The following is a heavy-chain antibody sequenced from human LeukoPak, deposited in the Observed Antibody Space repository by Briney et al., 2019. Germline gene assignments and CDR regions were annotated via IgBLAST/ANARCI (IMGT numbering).Heavy chain of an antibody. CDR1: GFTFSTYA. D-gene: IGHD7-27*01. Sequence: GGSLRLSCAASGFTFSTYAMHWVRQAPGKGLEWVTVISHDGINKYYADSVKGRFTVSRDDSKNTLYLQMNSLRAEDTAVYYCAKDGGLWVSAHWGDSWGRGTLVTVSS. V-gene: IGHV3-30-3*01. CDR3: AKDGGLWVSAHWGDS. CDR2: ISHDGINK. J-gene: IGHJ4*02.